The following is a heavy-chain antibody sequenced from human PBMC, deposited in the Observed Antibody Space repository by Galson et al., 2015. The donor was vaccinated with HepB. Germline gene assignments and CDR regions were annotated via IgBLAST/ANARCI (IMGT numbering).Heavy chain of an antibody. J-gene: IGHJ4*02. D-gene: IGHD6-13*01. Sequence: ETLSLTCSVSGGSISSSTFYWGWIRQPPGKGLEWIGSISYSGSTYYNPSLRSRVTISLDTSKNQFSLKLSSVTAADTAVHYCARAGRYSSRYFDYWGQGTLVTVSS. V-gene: IGHV4-39*01. CDR2: ISYSGST. CDR3: ARAGRYSSRYFDY. CDR1: GGSISSSTFY.